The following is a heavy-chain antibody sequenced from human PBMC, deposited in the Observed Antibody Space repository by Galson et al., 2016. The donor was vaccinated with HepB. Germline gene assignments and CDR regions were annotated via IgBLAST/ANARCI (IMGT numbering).Heavy chain of an antibody. V-gene: IGHV1-69*13. CDR1: GGIFNSDS. Sequence: SVKVSCKASGGIFNSDSFSWVRQAPGQGLEWVGGIIPLFGTPNYAQTFRDRVTITADESTTTAYLELSRLRSDDTAVYYCARGGLEIGRTDLWGMAVWGRGTKVTVSS. CDR2: IIPLFGTP. J-gene: IGHJ6*02. D-gene: IGHD2-21*01. CDR3: ARGGLEIGRTDLWGMAV.